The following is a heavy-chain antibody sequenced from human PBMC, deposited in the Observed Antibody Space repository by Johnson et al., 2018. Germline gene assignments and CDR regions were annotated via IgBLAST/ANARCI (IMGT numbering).Heavy chain of an antibody. D-gene: IGHD3-22*01. Sequence: QVQLQQWGAGLLKPSETMSLTCAVYGVSFSDYYWSWIRQPPGKGLEWIGEINHSGSTSYNPSLESRVTIAVDTSKNQFSLKLSSVTAADTAIYYCAGGRHYYDRGAFDVWGQGTVVTVSS. CDR2: INHSGST. CDR3: AGGRHYYDRGAFDV. CDR1: GVSFSDYY. V-gene: IGHV4-34*01. J-gene: IGHJ3*01.